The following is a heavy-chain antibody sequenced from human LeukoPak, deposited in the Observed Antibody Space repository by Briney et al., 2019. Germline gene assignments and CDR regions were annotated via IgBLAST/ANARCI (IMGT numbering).Heavy chain of an antibody. CDR1: GFTFNKYT. J-gene: IGHJ4*02. D-gene: IGHD2-15*01. V-gene: IGHV3-21*01. CDR3: ASTQRGDYFDY. Sequence: PGGSLRLSCAASGFTFNKYTMNWVRQAPGKGLEWVSSISSSSSYIYYADSVKGRFTISRDNAKNSLYLQMNSLRAEDTAVYYCASTQRGDYFDYWGQGTLVTVSS. CDR2: ISSSSSYI.